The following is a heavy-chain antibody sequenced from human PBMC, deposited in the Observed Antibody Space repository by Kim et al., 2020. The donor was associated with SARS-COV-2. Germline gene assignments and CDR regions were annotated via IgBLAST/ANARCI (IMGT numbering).Heavy chain of an antibody. D-gene: IGHD3-16*01. V-gene: IGHV4-59*01. CDR3: ARWTPVGYYFDY. Sequence: TYHPSLTSRVTISVDTSKNQFSLKLSSVTAADTAVYYCARWTPVGYYFDYWGQGTLVTVSS. J-gene: IGHJ4*02.